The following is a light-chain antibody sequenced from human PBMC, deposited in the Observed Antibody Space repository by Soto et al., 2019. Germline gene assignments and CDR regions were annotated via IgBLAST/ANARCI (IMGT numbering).Light chain of an antibody. CDR3: CSYAGSSTDV. J-gene: IGLJ1*01. CDR1: SSDVGSYNL. Sequence: QSALTQPASVSGSPGQSITISCTGTSSDVGSYNLVSWYKQHPGKAPKLMIYEGSKRHSGVSNRFSGSKSGNTASLTISGLQAEDEADYHCCSYAGSSTDVFGTGTKLTVL. CDR2: EGS. V-gene: IGLV2-23*01.